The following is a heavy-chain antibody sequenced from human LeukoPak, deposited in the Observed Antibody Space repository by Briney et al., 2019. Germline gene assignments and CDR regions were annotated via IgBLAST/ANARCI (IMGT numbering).Heavy chain of an antibody. CDR1: GFTFSSYG. Sequence: GGSLRLSCAASGFTFSSYGMHWVRQAPGKGLEWVAFIRYDGSNKYYADSVKGRFTISRDNSKNTLYLQMNSLRAEDTAVYYCARDPQMMGRLGYWGQGTLVTVSS. D-gene: IGHD3-10*01. CDR2: IRYDGSNK. J-gene: IGHJ4*02. V-gene: IGHV3-30*02. CDR3: ARDPQMMGRLGY.